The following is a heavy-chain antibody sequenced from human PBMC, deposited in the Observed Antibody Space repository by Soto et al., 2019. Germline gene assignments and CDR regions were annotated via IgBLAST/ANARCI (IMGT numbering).Heavy chain of an antibody. D-gene: IGHD3-9*01. CDR2: ISGSGGST. J-gene: IGHJ4*02. CDR3: ARAATDQDILTGYYVSMYYFDY. Sequence: EVQRLESGGGLVQPGGSLRLSCAASGFTFSSYAMSWVRQAPGKGLEWVSAISGSGGSTYYADSVKGRFTISRDNSKNTRYLQMNSLRAEDTAVYYCARAATDQDILTGYYVSMYYFDYWGQGTLVTVSS. CDR1: GFTFSSYA. V-gene: IGHV3-23*01.